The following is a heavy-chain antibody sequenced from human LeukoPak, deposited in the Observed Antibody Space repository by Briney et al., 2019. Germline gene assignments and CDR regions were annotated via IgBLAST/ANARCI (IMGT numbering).Heavy chain of an antibody. Sequence: TGGSLRLSCAASGFTFSAYAMSWVRQAPGQGLEWVSAISNRGSETYYAESVKGRFTISRDNSKNTLYLQMKSLRADDTAVYYCAKERDNYPNNWFDPWGQGTLVTVSS. CDR3: AKERDNYPNNWFDP. J-gene: IGHJ5*02. V-gene: IGHV3-23*01. CDR1: GFTFSAYA. CDR2: ISNRGSET. D-gene: IGHD5-24*01.